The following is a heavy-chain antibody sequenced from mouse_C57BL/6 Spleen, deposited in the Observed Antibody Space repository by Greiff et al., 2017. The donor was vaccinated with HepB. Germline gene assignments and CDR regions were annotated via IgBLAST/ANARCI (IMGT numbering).Heavy chain of an antibody. CDR1: GFTFSNYW. V-gene: IGHV6-3*01. CDR2: IRLKSDNYAT. CDR3: TGFV. J-gene: IGHJ1*03. Sequence: EVKVEASGGGLVQPGGSMKLSCVASGFTFSNYWMNWVRRSPEKGLEWVAQIRLKSDNYATHYAESVKGRFTISRDDSKSSVYLQMNNLRAEDTGIYYCTGFVWGTGTTVTVSS.